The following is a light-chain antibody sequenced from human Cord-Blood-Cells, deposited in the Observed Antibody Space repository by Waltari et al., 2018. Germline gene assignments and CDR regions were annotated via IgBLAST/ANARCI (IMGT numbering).Light chain of an antibody. Sequence: EIVLKQSPATLSLSPGERANLSCRASQSVSSYLAWYQQKPGQAPRLLIYDASNRATGIPARFSGSGSGTDFTLTISSLEPEDFAVYYCQQRSNWPPLTFGGGTKVEIK. J-gene: IGKJ4*01. CDR3: QQRSNWPPLT. CDR1: QSVSSY. V-gene: IGKV3-11*01. CDR2: DAS.